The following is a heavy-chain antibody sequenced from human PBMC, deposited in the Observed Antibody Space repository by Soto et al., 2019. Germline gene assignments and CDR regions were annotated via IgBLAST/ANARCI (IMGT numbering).Heavy chain of an antibody. J-gene: IGHJ6*02. D-gene: IGHD2-21*02. CDR2: IYWDDDK. Sequence: QITLKESGPTLVKPTQTLTLTCTFSGFSLSTGGVGVGWIRQPPGKALEWLALIYWDDDKRYSPSLKSRLTGTKDTSYNQXXLXTXXIDPVDTATYYCAHSRCGGDCLRSYSSHYYFRMDVWGQGTTVTVSS. V-gene: IGHV2-5*02. CDR1: GFSLSTGGVG. CDR3: AHSRCGGDCLRSYSSHYYFRMDV.